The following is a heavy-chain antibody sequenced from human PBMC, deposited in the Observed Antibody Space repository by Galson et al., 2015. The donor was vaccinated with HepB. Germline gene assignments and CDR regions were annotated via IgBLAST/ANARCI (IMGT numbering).Heavy chain of an antibody. CDR3: ASISSGWYLNPFDY. J-gene: IGHJ4*02. V-gene: IGHV4-39*01. CDR1: GGSISSNTYY. CDR2: IYHSGST. D-gene: IGHD6-19*01. Sequence: ETLSLTCTVSGGSISSNTYYWGWIRQPPGKGLEWIGTIYHSGSTYYNPSLKSRVTISVDTSKKQFSLKLSSVTAADTAVYYCASISSGWYLNPFDYWGQGTLVTVSS.